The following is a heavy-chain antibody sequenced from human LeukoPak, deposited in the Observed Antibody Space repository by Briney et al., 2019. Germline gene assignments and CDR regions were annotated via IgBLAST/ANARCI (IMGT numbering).Heavy chain of an antibody. CDR3: AKGDDFLADYRYRFDN. CDR1: GFAFSSYV. Sequence: PGGSLRLSCEVSGFAFSSYVMSWVRQAPGNGLEWVSAIDSNGVTTNYADSVKGRFTISRDNSKNTLYLQLSSLRVEDTAVYYCAKGDDFLADYRYRFDNWGQGTLVTVSS. J-gene: IGHJ4*02. CDR2: IDSNGVTT. D-gene: IGHD3-9*01. V-gene: IGHV3-23*01.